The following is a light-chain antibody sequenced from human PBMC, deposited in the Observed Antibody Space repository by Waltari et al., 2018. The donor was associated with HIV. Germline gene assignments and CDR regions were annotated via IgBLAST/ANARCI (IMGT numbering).Light chain of an antibody. J-gene: IGKJ3*01. CDR2: RAS. CDR3: QAYKYYPFT. Sequence: DIQMTQSTSTLYAYIGDSVSLTCPASPSTDSSLAWYQQKPGKAPKVLIYRASTVETGVPSRFSGSGSGTEFTLTITSLQPDDFATYYCQAYKYYPFTFGPGTKVEIK. V-gene: IGKV1-5*03. CDR1: PSTDSS.